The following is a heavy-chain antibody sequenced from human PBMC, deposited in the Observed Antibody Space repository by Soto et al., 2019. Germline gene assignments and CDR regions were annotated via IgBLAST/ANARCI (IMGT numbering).Heavy chain of an antibody. CDR2: ISGSGSHT. CDR3: AKGTTSCGGDCHQYFDQ. J-gene: IGHJ4*02. V-gene: IGHV3-23*01. Sequence: GSLRLSCATSGFTFSNYGMTWVRQAPGKGLEWVSTISGSGSHTEYADAVKGRFTISRDNSKNTLHLQMNSLRAGNAAVYYCAKGTTSCGGDCHQYFDQWGQGALVTSPQ. D-gene: IGHD2-21*02. CDR1: GFTFSNYG.